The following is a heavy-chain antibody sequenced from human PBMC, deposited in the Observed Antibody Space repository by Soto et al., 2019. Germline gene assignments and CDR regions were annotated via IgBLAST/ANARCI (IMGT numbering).Heavy chain of an antibody. CDR1: GGSFSGYY. D-gene: IGHD4-17*01. CDR3: ARGARATVTQTVYYYYGMDV. Sequence: SETLSLTCTVYGGSFSGYYWSWIHQPPGKGLEWIGEINHSGSTNYNPSLKSRVTISVDTSKNQFSLKLSSVTAADTAVYYCARGARATVTQTVYYYYGMDVWGQGTTVT. J-gene: IGHJ6*02. CDR2: INHSGST. V-gene: IGHV4-34*01.